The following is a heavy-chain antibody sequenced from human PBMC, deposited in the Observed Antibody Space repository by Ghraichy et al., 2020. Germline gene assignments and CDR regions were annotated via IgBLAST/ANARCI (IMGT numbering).Heavy chain of an antibody. J-gene: IGHJ5*02. Sequence: SVTLSLTCAVYGGSFSGYYWSWIRQPPGKGLEWIGEINHSGSTNYNPSLKSRVTISVDTSKNQFSLKLSSVTAADTAVYYCARGLRATGTSVSLRRNWFDPWGQGTLVTVSS. V-gene: IGHV4-34*01. D-gene: IGHD1-1*01. CDR2: INHSGST. CDR3: ARGLRATGTSVSLRRNWFDP. CDR1: GGSFSGYY.